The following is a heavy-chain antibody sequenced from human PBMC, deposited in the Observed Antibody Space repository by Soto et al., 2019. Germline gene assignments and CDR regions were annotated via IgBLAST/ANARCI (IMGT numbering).Heavy chain of an antibody. D-gene: IGHD3-22*01. V-gene: IGHV3-74*03. CDR2: INRDGSST. Sequence: GGSLRLSCAASGFTFINYWTHWVRQAPGKGLVWVSRINRDGSSTTYADSVKGRFTISRDNAKNTLDLQMNSLRAEDTAVYYCAKGGYYSYDAFDMWGQGTLVTFSS. J-gene: IGHJ3*02. CDR3: AKGGYYSYDAFDM. CDR1: GFTFINYW.